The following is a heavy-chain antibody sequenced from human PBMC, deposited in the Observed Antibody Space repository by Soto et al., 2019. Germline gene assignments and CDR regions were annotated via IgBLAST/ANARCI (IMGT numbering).Heavy chain of an antibody. Sequence: GGSLRLSCAASGFTLSSYAMIWVRQAPGKGMEWVSAMSGSGGSAYYAASVKGRFNICRDNSKSTLYLQMNSLRDEDSAVSSCGRLQILNETPDAFDIWGKGTMVTVSS. V-gene: IGHV3-23*01. D-gene: IGHD4-4*01. CDR3: GRLQILNETPDAFDI. CDR2: MSGSGGSA. CDR1: GFTLSSYA. J-gene: IGHJ3*02.